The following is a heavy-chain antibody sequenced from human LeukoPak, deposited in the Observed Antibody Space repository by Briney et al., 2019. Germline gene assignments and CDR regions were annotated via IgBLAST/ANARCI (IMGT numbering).Heavy chain of an antibody. Sequence: GGSLRLSCAASGFTFSSYSMNWVRQAPGKGLEWVSSISSSSSYIYYADSVKGRFTISRDNAKNSLYLQMNSLRAEDTAVYYCARDGTEYSSIDGSIDYWGQGTLVTVSS. CDR3: ARDGTEYSSIDGSIDY. D-gene: IGHD6-13*01. CDR2: ISSSSSYI. CDR1: GFTFSSYS. V-gene: IGHV3-21*01. J-gene: IGHJ4*02.